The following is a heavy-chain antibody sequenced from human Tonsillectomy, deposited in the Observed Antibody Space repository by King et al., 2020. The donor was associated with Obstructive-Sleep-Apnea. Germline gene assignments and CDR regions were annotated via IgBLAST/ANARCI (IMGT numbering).Heavy chain of an antibody. CDR3: ARISRRLITPLDPYCFDF. CDR1: GFSLSNARMG. V-gene: IGHV2-26*01. J-gene: IGHJ4*02. D-gene: IGHD3-16*01. Sequence: VTLKESGPVLVKPTETLTLTCTVSGFSLSNARMGVSWIRQPPGEALEWLAHIFSNDEKSYSTSLKSRLTISQDTSQSQVVLVMTNMDPVDTATYFGARISRRLITPLDPYCFDFWGQGTLVTVSS. CDR2: IFSNDEK.